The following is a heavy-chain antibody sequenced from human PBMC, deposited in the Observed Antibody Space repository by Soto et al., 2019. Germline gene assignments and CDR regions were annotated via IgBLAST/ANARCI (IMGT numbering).Heavy chain of an antibody. V-gene: IGHV4-30-2*01. D-gene: IGHD4-17*01. J-gene: IGHJ4*02. Sequence: TLSLTCAVSGGSISSVGDSWSWIRQPPGKGLEWSGYIYHSGSTYYNPSLKSRVTISVDRSKNQFSLKLSSVTAADTAVYYCARFTTTVVFDYWGQGTLVTVSS. CDR1: GGSISSVGDS. CDR2: IYHSGST. CDR3: ARFTTTVVFDY.